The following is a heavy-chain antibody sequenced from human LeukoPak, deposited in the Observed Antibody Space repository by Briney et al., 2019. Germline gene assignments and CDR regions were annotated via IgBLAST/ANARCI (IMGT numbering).Heavy chain of an antibody. D-gene: IGHD2-15*01. Sequence: PGGSLGLSCAASGFTFSSYAMSWVRQAPGKGLEWVSAISGSGGSTYYADSVKGRFTISRDNSKNTLYLQMNSLRAEDTAVYYCAKDRGGYCSGGSCYYNWFDPWGQGTLVTVSS. CDR1: GFTFSSYA. J-gene: IGHJ5*02. CDR3: AKDRGGYCSGGSCYYNWFDP. CDR2: ISGSGGST. V-gene: IGHV3-23*01.